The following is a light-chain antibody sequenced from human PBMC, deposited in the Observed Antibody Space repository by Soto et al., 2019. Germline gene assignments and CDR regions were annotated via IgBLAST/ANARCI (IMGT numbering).Light chain of an antibody. V-gene: IGKV1-39*01. CDR3: QQAYDIPRT. Sequence: DIQMTQSQGYRSALVGDRVTITSRATQSISKYLNWYQQKPGKAPNLLIYSTSTLQSGVPSRFSGRGSGTDFTLTSNSLPPEDFVTYYGQQAYDIPRTFGQGTKVDIK. J-gene: IGKJ1*01. CDR1: QSISKY. CDR2: STS.